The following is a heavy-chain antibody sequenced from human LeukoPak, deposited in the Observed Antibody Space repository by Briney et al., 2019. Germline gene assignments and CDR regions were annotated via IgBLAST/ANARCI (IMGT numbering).Heavy chain of an antibody. CDR1: GFTFGDYA. V-gene: IGHV3-49*04. Sequence: GGSLRLSCTGSGFTFGDYALSWVRQAPAKGLEWVSFIRGSAYGGTAEYAASVKGRFTISRDDSKSIAYLQMSSLRTEDTAVYYCSRGILGATYFDYWGQGTLVTVSS. CDR3: SRGILGATYFDY. CDR2: IRGSAYGGTA. J-gene: IGHJ4*02. D-gene: IGHD1-26*01.